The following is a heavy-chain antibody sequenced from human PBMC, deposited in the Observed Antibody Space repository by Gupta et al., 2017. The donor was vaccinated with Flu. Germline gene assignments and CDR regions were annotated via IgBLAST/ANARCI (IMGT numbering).Heavy chain of an antibody. CDR2: VSRSTTYI. J-gene: IGHJ4*02. Sequence: VRLVESGGGLVKPGGSLRLSCATSGFALSSYSMNWVRQAPGKGLEWVALVSRSTTYIHYRDSVKGRFTISRDNAKNSLYLQMDSLRAEDTAFYYCARDTGLSGFDWGQGVLVTVSS. CDR3: ARDTGLSGFD. V-gene: IGHV3-21*01. CDR1: GFALSSYS. D-gene: IGHD3-22*01.